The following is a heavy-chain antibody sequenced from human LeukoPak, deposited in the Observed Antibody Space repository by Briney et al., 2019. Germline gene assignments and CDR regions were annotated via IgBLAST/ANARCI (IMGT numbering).Heavy chain of an antibody. V-gene: IGHV3-74*01. Sequence: GESLRLSCAASGFTFSSYWMHWVRQAPGKGLVWVSRINCDGSSTSYADSVKGRFTISRDNAKNTLYLQMNSLRAEDTAVYYCARAYYDILTGRSMGDWFDPWGQGTLVTVSS. CDR2: INCDGSST. D-gene: IGHD3-9*01. CDR1: GFTFSSYW. J-gene: IGHJ5*02. CDR3: ARAYYDILTGRSMGDWFDP.